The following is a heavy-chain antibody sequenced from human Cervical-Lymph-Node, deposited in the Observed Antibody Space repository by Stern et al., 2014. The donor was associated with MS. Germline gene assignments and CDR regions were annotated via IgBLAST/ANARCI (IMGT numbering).Heavy chain of an antibody. CDR1: GFIFNNAW. Sequence: VQLVESGGDLVKPGGSLRLSCAASGFIFNNAWLSWVRQAPGKGLEWVGRIKSKTDGGTSAYATPVKGRFAISRDDSNNRVYLQMNSLKTEDTGIYYCTTLSMLRGTIIELFDHWGPGTPVIVSS. J-gene: IGHJ4*02. D-gene: IGHD3-10*01. CDR2: IKSKTDGGTS. CDR3: TTLSMLRGTIIELFDH. V-gene: IGHV3-15*01.